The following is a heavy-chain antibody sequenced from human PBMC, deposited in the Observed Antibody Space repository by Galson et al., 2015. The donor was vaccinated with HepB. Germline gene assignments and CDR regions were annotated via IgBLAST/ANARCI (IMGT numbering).Heavy chain of an antibody. CDR1: GFTFSSHS. Sequence: SLRLSCAASGFTFSSHSMNWVRQAPGKGLEWVSYISYSEGSRHYADSVKGRFTISRDNAKNSLYLQMNSLRAEDTAVYYCARDHEAESAIDFWGQGTLVTVSS. CDR2: ISYSEGSR. V-gene: IGHV3-48*04. J-gene: IGHJ4*02. CDR3: ARDHEAESAIDF. D-gene: IGHD1-14*01.